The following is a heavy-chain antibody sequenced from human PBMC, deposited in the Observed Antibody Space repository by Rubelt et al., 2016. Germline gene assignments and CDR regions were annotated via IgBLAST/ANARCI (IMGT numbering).Heavy chain of an antibody. V-gene: IGHV3-7*01. D-gene: IGHD5-18*01. CDR3: ARQRGYSYGYNDY. Sequence: EVQLVDSGGGLVQPGGSLRLSCAASGFTFSSYWMSWVRQAPGKGLEWVANIKKDGTDTYYVDSVKGRFTISKDNAKNSLYLQMNSLRAEDTAIYYCARQRGYSYGYNDYWGQGTLVTVSS. J-gene: IGHJ4*02. CDR1: GFTFSSYW. CDR2: IKKDGTDT.